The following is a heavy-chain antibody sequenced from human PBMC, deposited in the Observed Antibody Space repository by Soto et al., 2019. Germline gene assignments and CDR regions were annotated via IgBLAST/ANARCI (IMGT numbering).Heavy chain of an antibody. CDR2: ISAYNGNT. Sequence: ASVKVSCKASGYTFTSYGISWVRQAPGQGLEWMGWISAYNGNTNYAQKLQGRVTMTTDKSTSTAYMELRSLRSDDTAVYYCARYYDFWSGPYYYYGMDVWGQGTTVTVSS. D-gene: IGHD3-3*01. CDR1: GYTFTSYG. CDR3: ARYYDFWSGPYYYYGMDV. V-gene: IGHV1-18*04. J-gene: IGHJ6*02.